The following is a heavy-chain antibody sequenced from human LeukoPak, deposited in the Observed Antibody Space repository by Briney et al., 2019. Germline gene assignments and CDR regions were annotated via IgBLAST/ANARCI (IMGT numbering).Heavy chain of an antibody. Sequence: GGSLRLSCAASGFTVSTYAMSWVRQAPGKGLEWVSGISGSGGSTYYADSVKGRFTISRDNSKNTLYLQVNSLRAEDTAVYYCAKDGKTRNWNYLQAKAVYWGQGTQVTVSS. CDR2: ISGSGGST. J-gene: IGHJ4*02. CDR3: AKDGKTRNWNYLQAKAVY. V-gene: IGHV3-23*01. CDR1: GFTVSTYA. D-gene: IGHD1-7*01.